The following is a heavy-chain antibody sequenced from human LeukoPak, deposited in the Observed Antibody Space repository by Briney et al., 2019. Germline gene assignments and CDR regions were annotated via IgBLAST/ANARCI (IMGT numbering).Heavy chain of an antibody. Sequence: SETLSLTCTVSGGSISSYYWSWIRQPAGKGLEWIGRIYTSGSTNYNPSLKSRVTMSVDTSKNRFSLRLSSVTAADTAMYYCARSGYKYGADAFDIWGQGTMVTVSS. D-gene: IGHD5-18*01. CDR1: GGSISSYY. V-gene: IGHV4-4*07. CDR3: ARSGYKYGADAFDI. J-gene: IGHJ3*02. CDR2: IYTSGST.